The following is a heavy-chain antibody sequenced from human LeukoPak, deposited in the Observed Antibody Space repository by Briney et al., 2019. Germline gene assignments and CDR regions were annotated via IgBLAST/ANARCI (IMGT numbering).Heavy chain of an antibody. J-gene: IGHJ4*02. D-gene: IGHD2-21*02. V-gene: IGHV1-8*01. CDR2: MNPNSGNT. CDR1: GYTFTNYD. Sequence: ASVKVSCKASGYTFTNYDINWVRQATGQGLEWMGWMNPNSGNTGYTQKFQGRVTMTRDTSISTAYLELSSLTFEDTAVYYCVRTPPKGDIDYWGQGTLVTVSS. CDR3: VRTPPKGDIDY.